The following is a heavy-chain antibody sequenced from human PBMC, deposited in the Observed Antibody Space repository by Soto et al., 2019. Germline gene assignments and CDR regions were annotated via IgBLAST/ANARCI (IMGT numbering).Heavy chain of an antibody. J-gene: IGHJ4*02. V-gene: IGHV4-39*01. CDR2: IYYSGST. D-gene: IGHD3-22*01. Sequence: SETLSLTCTVSGGSISSSSYYWGWIRQPPGKGLEWIGSIYYSGSTYYNPSLKSRVTISVDTSKNQFSLKLSSVTAADTAVYYCARHRPDGYYYDSSGYYQAVAIDYWGQGTLVTVSS. CDR1: GGSISSSSYY. CDR3: ARHRPDGYYYDSSGYYQAVAIDY.